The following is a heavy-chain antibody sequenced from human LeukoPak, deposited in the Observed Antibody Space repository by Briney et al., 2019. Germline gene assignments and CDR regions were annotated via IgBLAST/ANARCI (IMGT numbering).Heavy chain of an antibody. CDR2: MGYEGIHK. CDR1: GFTFNNFG. V-gene: IGHV3-30*02. D-gene: IGHD4-23*01. Sequence: GGSLRLSCAASGFTFNNFGMHWVRQAPGKGLEWVAFMGYEGIHKYYADSVKGRFSISKDNSKATLYLQMNSLRPEDTAVYYCARDLHGGYSSDYWGQGTLVTVSS. J-gene: IGHJ4*02. CDR3: ARDLHGGYSSDY.